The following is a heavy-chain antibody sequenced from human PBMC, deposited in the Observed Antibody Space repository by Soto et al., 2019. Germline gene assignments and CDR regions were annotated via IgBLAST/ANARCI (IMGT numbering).Heavy chain of an antibody. D-gene: IGHD3-22*01. J-gene: IGHJ1*01. CDR2: IYYSGSN. CDR3: ARPTLLYDSSGYYPGYFQH. Sequence: KPSETPSLTCTVSGGSISSYYWSWIRQPPGKGLEWIGYIYYSGSNNYNPSLKSRVTISVDTSKNQFSLKLSSVTAADTAVYYCARPTLLYDSSGYYPGYFQHWGQGTLVTVSS. V-gene: IGHV4-59*01. CDR1: GGSISSYY.